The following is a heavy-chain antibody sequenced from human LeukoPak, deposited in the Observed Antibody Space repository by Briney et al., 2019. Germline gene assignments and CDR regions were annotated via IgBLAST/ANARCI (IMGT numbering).Heavy chain of an antibody. Sequence: ASVKVSCKASGGTFSSYAISWVRQAPGQGLEWMGGITPIFGTANYAQKFQGRVTITADESTSTACMELSSLRSEDTAVYYCARFHYYDSSGQGAFDIWGQGTMVTVSS. D-gene: IGHD3-22*01. J-gene: IGHJ3*02. CDR2: ITPIFGTA. CDR1: GGTFSSYA. V-gene: IGHV1-69*13. CDR3: ARFHYYDSSGQGAFDI.